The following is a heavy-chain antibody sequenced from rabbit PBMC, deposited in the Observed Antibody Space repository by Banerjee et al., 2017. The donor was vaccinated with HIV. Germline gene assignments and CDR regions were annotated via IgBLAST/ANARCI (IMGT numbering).Heavy chain of an antibody. CDR2: IDTGKGTT. Sequence: QSLQESGGGLFQPGGSLALTCTASGFSFSSSYYMCWVRQAPGKGLEWIGIIDTGKGTTDYARWVNGRFTISKASWTTVTLQMTSLTAADTASYFCARDLAGVIGWNFGLWGQGTLVTVS. CDR1: GFSFSSSYY. D-gene: IGHD4-1*01. CDR3: ARDLAGVIGWNFGL. J-gene: IGHJ4*01. V-gene: IGHV1S40*01.